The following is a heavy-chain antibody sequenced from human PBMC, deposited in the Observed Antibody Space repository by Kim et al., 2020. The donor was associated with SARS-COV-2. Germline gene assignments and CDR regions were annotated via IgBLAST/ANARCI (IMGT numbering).Heavy chain of an antibody. V-gene: IGHV3-33*01. Sequence: GGSRRLSCAASGFTFSSYGMHWVRQAPGKGLEWVAVIWYDGSNKYYADSVKGRFTISRDNSKNTLYLQMNSLRAEDTAVYYCARDLRDYWLGYCSSTSCYYGMDVWGQGTTVTVSS. J-gene: IGHJ6*02. D-gene: IGHD2-2*01. CDR3: ARDLRDYWLGYCSSTSCYYGMDV. CDR2: IWYDGSNK. CDR1: GFTFSSYG.